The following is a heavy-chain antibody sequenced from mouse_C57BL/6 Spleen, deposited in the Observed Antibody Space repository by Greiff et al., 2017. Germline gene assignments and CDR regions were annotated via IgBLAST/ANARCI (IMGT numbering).Heavy chain of an antibody. Sequence: EVQGVESGGGLVQPKGSLKLSCAASGFSFNTYAMNWVRQAPGKGLEWVARIRSKSNNYATYYADSVKDRFTISRDDSESMLYLQMNNLKTEDTAMYYCVRHPGDGYGWFAYWGQGTLVTVSA. D-gene: IGHD2-3*01. CDR1: GFSFNTYA. CDR2: IRSKSNNYAT. CDR3: VRHPGDGYGWFAY. V-gene: IGHV10-1*01. J-gene: IGHJ3*01.